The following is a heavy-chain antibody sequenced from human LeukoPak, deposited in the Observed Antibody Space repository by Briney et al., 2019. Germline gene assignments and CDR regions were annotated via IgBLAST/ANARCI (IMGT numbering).Heavy chain of an antibody. Sequence: GASVKVSCKASGYSFTGHYIHWVRQVPGQGLEWMGWINPNSGGTSFAQKFQGRDTMTRDTSITTAFMELSSLRSDDTAVYYCARDADCTSTSCYVGYWGQGTLVTVSP. CDR3: ARDADCTSTSCYVGY. J-gene: IGHJ4*02. CDR2: INPNSGGT. V-gene: IGHV1-2*02. CDR1: GYSFTGHY. D-gene: IGHD2-2*01.